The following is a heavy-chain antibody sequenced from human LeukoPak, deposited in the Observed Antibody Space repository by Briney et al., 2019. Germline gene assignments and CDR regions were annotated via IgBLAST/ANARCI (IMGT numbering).Heavy chain of an antibody. CDR2: IYYSGST. CDR3: ARDREYYGSGSPGASDI. CDR1: GGSISSGGYY. V-gene: IGHV4-31*03. D-gene: IGHD3-10*01. J-gene: IGHJ3*02. Sequence: SETLSLTCTVSGGSISSGGYYWSWIRQHPGKGLEWIGYIYYSGSTYYNPSLKSRATISVNTSKNQFSLKLSSVTAADTAVYYCARDREYYGSGSPGASDIWGQGKMVTVSS.